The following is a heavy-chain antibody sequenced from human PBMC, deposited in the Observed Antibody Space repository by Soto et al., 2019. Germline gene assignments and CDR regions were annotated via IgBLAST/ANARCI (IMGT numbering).Heavy chain of an antibody. CDR1: GYTFTSYG. J-gene: IGHJ3*02. V-gene: IGHV1-18*04. D-gene: IGHD6-13*01. CDR2: ISAYNGNT. CDR3: ARDLGPVGIAAAGTEAFAI. Sequence: ASVKVSCKASGYTFTSYGISWVRQAPGQGLEWMGWISAYNGNTNYAQKLQGRVTMTTDTSTSTAYMELRSLRSDDTAVYYCARDLGPVGIAAAGTEAFAIWAQGTMVTVS.